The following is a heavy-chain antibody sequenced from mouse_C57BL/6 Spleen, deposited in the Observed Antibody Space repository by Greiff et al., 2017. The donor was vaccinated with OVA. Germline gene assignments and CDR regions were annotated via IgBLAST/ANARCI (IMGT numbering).Heavy chain of an antibody. Sequence: QVQLQQPGAELVMPGASVKLSCKASGYTFTSYWMHWVKQRPGQGLEWIGEIDPSDSYTNYNQTFKGKSTLTVDKSSSTAYMQLSSLTSEDSAVYYCARGDYYGSSVDYWGQGTTLTVSS. CDR3: ARGDYYGSSVDY. D-gene: IGHD1-1*01. CDR2: IDPSDSYT. J-gene: IGHJ2*01. CDR1: GYTFTSYW. V-gene: IGHV1-69*01.